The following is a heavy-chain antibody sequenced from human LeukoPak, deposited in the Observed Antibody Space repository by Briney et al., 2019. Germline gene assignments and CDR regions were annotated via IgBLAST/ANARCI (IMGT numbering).Heavy chain of an antibody. D-gene: IGHD6-13*01. CDR1: GFTFSTYS. J-gene: IGHJ4*02. CDR2: ISSISSII. CDR3: ARSRPGTEAGQPNFDY. Sequence: PGGSLRLSCAASGFTFSTYSMSWVRRAPGKGLKWVSYISSISSIIYYADSVKGRFTISRDNAKSSLYLQMNSLRAEDTAVYYCARSRPGTEAGQPNFDYWGQGTLVTVSS. V-gene: IGHV3-48*01.